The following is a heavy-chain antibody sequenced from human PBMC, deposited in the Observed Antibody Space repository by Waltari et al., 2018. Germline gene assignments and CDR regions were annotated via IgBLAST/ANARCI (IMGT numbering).Heavy chain of an antibody. CDR1: GYTFINYD. J-gene: IGHJ2*01. CDR3: ARGLVRAAFRYFDL. D-gene: IGHD3-16*01. Sequence: QVQLVQSGAEVKTPGASVKVSCKASGYTFINYDIHWVRQAPGQGLEWVGRVSPNTGDTNYAQKLQGRITLTTDTSTTTTNMELKSLRSDDTAIYYCARGLVRAAFRYFDLWGRGTLVSVSS. V-gene: IGHV1-18*01. CDR2: VSPNTGDT.